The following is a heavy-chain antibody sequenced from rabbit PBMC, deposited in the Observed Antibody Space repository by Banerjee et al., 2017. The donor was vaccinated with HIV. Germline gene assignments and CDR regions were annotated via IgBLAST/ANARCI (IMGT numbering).Heavy chain of an antibody. CDR3: ARTYVDSNYYLTQLDL. J-gene: IGHJ3*01. D-gene: IGHD8-1*01. CDR1: GFSFSSSYW. Sequence: EESGGDLVKPEGSLTLTCTASGFSFSSSYWICWVRQAPGKGLEWIACIVPGSGSTYYASWAKGRFTISKTSSTTVTLQMTSLTAADTATYFCARTYVDSNYYLTQLDLWGQGTLVTVS. V-gene: IGHV1S45*01. CDR2: IVPGSGST.